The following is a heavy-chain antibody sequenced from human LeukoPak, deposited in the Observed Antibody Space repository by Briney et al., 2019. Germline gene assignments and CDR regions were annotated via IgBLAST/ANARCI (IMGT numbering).Heavy chain of an antibody. V-gene: IGHV1-46*01. J-gene: IGHJ3*02. CDR2: INPSGGST. CDR3: TRFWETDAFAI. CDR1: GYTFTSYY. D-gene: IGHD3-10*01. Sequence: ASVKVSCTASGYTFTSYYMHWVRQAPGQGLEWMGIINPSGGSTSYAQKFQGRVTMTRDMSTSTVYMELSSLRSENAAVYYCTRFWETDAFAIWGQRTMVTVSS.